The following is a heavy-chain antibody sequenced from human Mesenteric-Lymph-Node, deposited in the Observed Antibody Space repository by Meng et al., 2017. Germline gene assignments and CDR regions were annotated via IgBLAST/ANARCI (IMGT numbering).Heavy chain of an antibody. Sequence: GESLKISCAASGFTFSSYAMSWVRQAPDKGLEWVAVISYDGTNKYYADSVKGRFTISRDNSKNTLYLQMNSLRAEDTAVYYCARDAIRVDSSGYYSKYYFDYWGQGTLVTVSS. CDR2: ISYDGTNK. D-gene: IGHD3-22*01. CDR1: GFTFSSYA. J-gene: IGHJ4*02. CDR3: ARDAIRVDSSGYYSKYYFDY. V-gene: IGHV3-30*01.